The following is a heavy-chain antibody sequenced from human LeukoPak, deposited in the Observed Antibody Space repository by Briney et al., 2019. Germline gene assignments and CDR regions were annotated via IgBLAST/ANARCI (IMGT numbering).Heavy chain of an antibody. J-gene: IGHJ4*02. CDR3: ARTPPVEMATIDY. CDR2: INANGGST. Sequence: GGSLRLSCAASGFTFDNYGMSWVRQVPGKGLEWVSSINANGGSTAYADSVKGRFTISRDNAKNSLYLQMNSLRAEDTAVYYCARTPPVEMATIDYWGQGTLVTVSS. D-gene: IGHD5-24*01. CDR1: GFTFDNYG. V-gene: IGHV3-20*04.